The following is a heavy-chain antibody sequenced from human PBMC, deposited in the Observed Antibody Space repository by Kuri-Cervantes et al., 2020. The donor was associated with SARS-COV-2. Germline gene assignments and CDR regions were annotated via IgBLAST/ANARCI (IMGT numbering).Heavy chain of an antibody. CDR2: IYHSGYT. D-gene: IGHD2-2*01. J-gene: IGHJ6*03. CDR1: GGSISSSNYY. V-gene: IGHV4-39*01. Sequence: SETLSLTCSVSGGSISSSNYYWGWIRQPPGKGLEWIGNIYHSGYTYYNPSLKSRVTMSVDTSKSQFSLQLTSVTAADTAVYYCARTAYQLSVYYYYYYMDVWGKGTTVTVSS. CDR3: ARTAYQLSVYYYYYYMDV.